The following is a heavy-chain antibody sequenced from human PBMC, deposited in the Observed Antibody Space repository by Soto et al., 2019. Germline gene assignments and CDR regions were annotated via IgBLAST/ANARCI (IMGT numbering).Heavy chain of an antibody. V-gene: IGHV3-30-3*01. CDR1: GFTFSSYA. D-gene: IGHD6-19*01. CDR3: AREDDRIAVAGLDGDYFDY. CDR2: ISYDGSNK. Sequence: GGSLRLSCAASGFTFSSYAMHWVRQAPGKGLEWVAVISYDGSNKYYADSVKGRFTISRDNSKNSLYLKMNSLRAEDTAVYYCAREDDRIAVAGLDGDYFDYWGQGTLVTVSS. J-gene: IGHJ4*02.